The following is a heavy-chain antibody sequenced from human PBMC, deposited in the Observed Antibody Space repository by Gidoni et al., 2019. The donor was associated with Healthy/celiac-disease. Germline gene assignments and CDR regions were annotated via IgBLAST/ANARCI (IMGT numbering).Heavy chain of an antibody. CDR2: IDPSDSYT. CDR3: ARHARDYGDYVGQDDY. J-gene: IGHJ4*02. CDR1: GYSFTSYW. D-gene: IGHD4-17*01. V-gene: IGHV5-10-1*03. Sequence: EVQLVQSGAEVKKPGESLRLSCKGSGYSFTSYWISWVRQMPGKGLEWMGRIDPSDSYTNYSPSFQGHVTISADKSISTAYLQWSSLKASDTAMYYCARHARDYGDYVGQDDYWGQGTLVTVSS.